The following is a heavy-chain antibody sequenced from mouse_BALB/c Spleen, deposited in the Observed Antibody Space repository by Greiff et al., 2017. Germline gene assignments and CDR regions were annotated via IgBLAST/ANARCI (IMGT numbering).Heavy chain of an antibody. V-gene: IGHV1-5*01. CDR3: TRIYYRYEEYAMDY. CDR2: IYPGNSDT. Sequence: VQLQQSGTVLARPGASVKMSCKASGYTFTSYWMHWVKQRPGQGLEWIGAIYPGNSDTSYNQKFKGKAKLTAVTSTSTAYMELSSLTNEDSAVYYCTRIYYRYEEYAMDYWGQGTSVTVSS. D-gene: IGHD2-14*01. CDR1: GYTFTSYW. J-gene: IGHJ4*01.